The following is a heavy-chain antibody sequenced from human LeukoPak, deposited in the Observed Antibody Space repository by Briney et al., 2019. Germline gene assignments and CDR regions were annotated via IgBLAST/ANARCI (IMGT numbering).Heavy chain of an antibody. CDR2: IHHSGST. CDR3: ARLYYGGITYYYYYMDA. V-gene: IGHV4-38-2*01. CDR1: GYSISSGYY. D-gene: IGHD4-23*01. Sequence: SETLSLTCAVSGYSISSGYYWGWIRQPPGKGLEWIGSIHHSGSTYYNPSLKSRVTISVDTSKNQFSLKLSSVTAADTAVYYCARLYYGGITYYYYYMDAWGKGTTVTVSS. J-gene: IGHJ6*03.